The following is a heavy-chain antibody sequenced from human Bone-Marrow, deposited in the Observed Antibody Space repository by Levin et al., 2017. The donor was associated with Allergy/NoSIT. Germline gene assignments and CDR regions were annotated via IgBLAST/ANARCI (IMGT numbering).Heavy chain of an antibody. Sequence: GESLKISCRGSGNTLADLSMHWVRQAPGKGLEWMGGFDPEEGETTYAPEFQGRVTMTEDSSTDTAYMELSSLRSDDTAVYYCAAVQGTTVPTPPHLDYWGPGTLVTVSS. V-gene: IGHV1-24*01. CDR2: FDPEEGET. J-gene: IGHJ4*02. D-gene: IGHD4-17*01. CDR3: AAVQGTTVPTPPHLDY. CDR1: GNTLADLS.